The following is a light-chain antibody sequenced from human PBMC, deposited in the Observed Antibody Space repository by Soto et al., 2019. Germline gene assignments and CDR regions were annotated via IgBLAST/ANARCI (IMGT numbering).Light chain of an antibody. CDR2: EVS. CDR3: CSYAGSSTFYV. J-gene: IGLJ1*01. Sequence: QSVLTQPASVSGSPGQSITISCTGTSSDVGSYNLVSWYQQHAGKAPNLMIYEVSKRPSGVSNRFSGSKSGNTASLTISGLQAEDEADYYCCSYAGSSTFYVFGTGTKLTVL. V-gene: IGLV2-23*02. CDR1: SSDVGSYNL.